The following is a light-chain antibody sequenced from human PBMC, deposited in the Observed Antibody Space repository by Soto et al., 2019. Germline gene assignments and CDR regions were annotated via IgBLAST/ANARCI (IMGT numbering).Light chain of an antibody. V-gene: IGKV1-5*01. CDR2: DAS. CDR3: QQYNSYSPYP. CDR1: QSISSW. J-gene: IGKJ2*01. Sequence: DIQMTQSPSTLSASVGDRVTITCRASQSISSWLAWYQQKPGKAPKLLIYDASSLESGVPSRFSGSGSATEFTLTNSSLQPDDVETYYCQQYNSYSPYPFRRGTKLEIK.